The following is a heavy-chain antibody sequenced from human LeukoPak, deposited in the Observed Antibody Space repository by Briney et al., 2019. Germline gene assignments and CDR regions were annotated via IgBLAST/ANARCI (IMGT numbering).Heavy chain of an antibody. Sequence: SETLSLTCTVSGGSISSSSYYWGWIRQPPGKGLEWIGSIYYSGSTYYNPSLKSRVTISVDTSKNQFSLKLSSVTAADTAVYYCARDVEGYSSGWSSDNYYNWFDPWGQGTLVTVSS. V-gene: IGHV4-39*07. J-gene: IGHJ5*02. D-gene: IGHD6-19*01. CDR1: GGSISSSSYY. CDR2: IYYSGST. CDR3: ARDVEGYSSGWSSDNYYNWFDP.